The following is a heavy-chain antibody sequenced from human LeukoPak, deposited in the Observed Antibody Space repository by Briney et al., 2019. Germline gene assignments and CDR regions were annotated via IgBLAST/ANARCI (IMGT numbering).Heavy chain of an antibody. CDR3: ARRGELTEYYYYGMDV. V-gene: IGHV4-39*01. CDR2: IYYSGST. D-gene: IGHD3-9*01. J-gene: IGHJ6*02. Sequence: SETLSLTCTVSGGSISSSSYYWGWIRQPPGKGLEWIGSIYYSGSTYYNPSLKSRVTISVDTSKNQFSLKLSSVTAADTAVYYCARRGELTEYYYYGMDVRGQGTTVTVSS. CDR1: GGSISSSSYY.